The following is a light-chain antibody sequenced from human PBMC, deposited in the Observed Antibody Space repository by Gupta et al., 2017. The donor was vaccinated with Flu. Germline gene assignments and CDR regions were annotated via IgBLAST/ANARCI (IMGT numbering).Light chain of an antibody. CDR2: DAS. Sequence: DIQMTQSPSSLSASVGARVTITCQASQDISNYLNWYQQQPGKAPKLLIYDASNLETGVPSRFSGSGSGTDFTFTISSLQPEDIATYYCQQYDNLPLTFGGGTKVEIK. CDR1: QDISNY. J-gene: IGKJ4*01. CDR3: QQYDNLPLT. V-gene: IGKV1-33*01.